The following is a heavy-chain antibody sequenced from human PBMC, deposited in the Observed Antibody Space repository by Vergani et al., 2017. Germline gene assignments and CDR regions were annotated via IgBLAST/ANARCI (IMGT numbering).Heavy chain of an antibody. CDR2: ISGSGGST. D-gene: IGHD6-13*01. CDR1: GFTLNTYG. CDR3: TTGFPGSSWSTY. Sequence: VQILQSGGGVVQPGGSLRLSCTLSGFTLNTYGIHWVRQAPGKGLEWVSAISGSGGSTYYADSVKGRFTISRDNSKNTLYLQMNSLKTEDTAVYYCTTGFPGSSWSTYWGQGTLVTVSS. V-gene: IGHV3-23*01. J-gene: IGHJ4*01.